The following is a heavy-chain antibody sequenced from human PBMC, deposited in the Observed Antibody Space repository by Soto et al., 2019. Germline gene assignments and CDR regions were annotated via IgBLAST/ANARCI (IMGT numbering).Heavy chain of an antibody. Sequence: GGSLRLSCAASGFTFSSYAMHWVRQAPGKGLEWVAVISYDGSNKYYADSVKGRFTISRDNSKNTLYLQMNSLRAEDTAVYYCARGSGSGYSYYFDYWDQGTLVTVSS. CDR2: ISYDGSNK. V-gene: IGHV3-30-3*01. CDR1: GFTFSSYA. CDR3: ARGSGSGYSYYFDY. D-gene: IGHD3-22*01. J-gene: IGHJ4*02.